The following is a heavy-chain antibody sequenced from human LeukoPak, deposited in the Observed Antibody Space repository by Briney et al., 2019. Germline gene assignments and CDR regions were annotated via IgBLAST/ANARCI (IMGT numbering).Heavy chain of an antibody. J-gene: IGHJ4*02. Sequence: ASVKASCKASGYTFTSYDINWVRQATGQGLEWMGWMNPNSGNTGYAQKFQGRVTMTRNTSISTAYMELSSLRSEDTAVYYCARRSRRTGYCSSTSCYLPDYWGQGTLVTVSS. V-gene: IGHV1-8*01. CDR3: ARRSRRTGYCSSTSCYLPDY. D-gene: IGHD2-2*01. CDR2: MNPNSGNT. CDR1: GYTFTSYD.